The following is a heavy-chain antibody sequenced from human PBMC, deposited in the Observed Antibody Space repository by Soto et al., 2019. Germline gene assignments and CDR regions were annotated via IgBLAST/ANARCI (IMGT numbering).Heavy chain of an antibody. Sequence: PGGSLRLSCAASGFTFSSYAMSWVRQAPGKGLEWVSAISGSGGSTYYADPVKGRFTISRDNSKNTLYLQMNSLRAEDTAVYYCAKDLERGPDFDYWGQGTLVTVSS. CDR1: GFTFSSYA. CDR2: ISGSGGST. J-gene: IGHJ4*02. V-gene: IGHV3-23*01. CDR3: AKDLERGPDFDY.